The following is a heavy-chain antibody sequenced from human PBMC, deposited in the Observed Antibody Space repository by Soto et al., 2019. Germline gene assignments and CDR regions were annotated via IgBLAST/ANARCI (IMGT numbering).Heavy chain of an antibody. D-gene: IGHD3-10*01. Sequence: QVQLQESGPGLVKPSETLSLTCTVSGGSISSYYWSWIRQPPGKGLEWIGYIYYSGSTNYNPSLKSRVTISVDTSKNQFSLKLSSVNAADTAVYYCARAAGLLWFGELFPTNWFDPWGQGTLVTVSS. CDR2: IYYSGST. CDR1: GGSISSYY. CDR3: ARAAGLLWFGELFPTNWFDP. V-gene: IGHV4-59*01. J-gene: IGHJ5*02.